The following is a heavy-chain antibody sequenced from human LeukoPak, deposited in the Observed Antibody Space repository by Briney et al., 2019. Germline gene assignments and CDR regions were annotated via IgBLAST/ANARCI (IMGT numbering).Heavy chain of an antibody. D-gene: IGHD4-17*01. CDR2: INPNSGGT. Sequence: ASVKVSCKASGYTFTGYYMHWVRQAPGQGLEWMGWINPNSGGTNYAQKFQGRVTMTRDTSISTANMELSRLRSDDTAVYYCATSTTVTTLLGYWGQGTLVTVSS. CDR1: GYTFTGYY. CDR3: ATSTTVTTLLGY. J-gene: IGHJ4*02. V-gene: IGHV1-2*02.